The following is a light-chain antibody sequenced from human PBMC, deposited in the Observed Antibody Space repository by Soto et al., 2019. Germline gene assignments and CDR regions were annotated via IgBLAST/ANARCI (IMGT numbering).Light chain of an antibody. CDR3: QHHNSYSQT. CDR2: GAS. CDR1: KSFSYS. Sequence: DIQLTQSPPTLSASVGDRVTITCRAVKSFSYSLPWYQQMPGKAPKLLIYGASSLQSGVPSRFSGSGSGTEFTLTISSLQPDDFATYFCQHHNSYSQTFGQGTKVEIK. V-gene: IGKV1-5*01. J-gene: IGKJ1*01.